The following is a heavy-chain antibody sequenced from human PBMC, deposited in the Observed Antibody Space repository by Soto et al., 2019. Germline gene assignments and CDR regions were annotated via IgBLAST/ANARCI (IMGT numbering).Heavy chain of an antibody. CDR3: AKPRDTSTRREFDC. CDR2: ISTRGSTS. V-gene: IGHV3-23*01. Sequence: GGSLRLSCAASGFTFSSFAMSWVRQAPGKGLEWVSVISTRGSTSYYADSVKGRFTISRDNSKNTLYLQMNSLRAEDTAVYYCAKPRDTSTRREFDCWGQGTLVTVSS. D-gene: IGHD2-2*01. CDR1: GFTFSSFA. J-gene: IGHJ4*02.